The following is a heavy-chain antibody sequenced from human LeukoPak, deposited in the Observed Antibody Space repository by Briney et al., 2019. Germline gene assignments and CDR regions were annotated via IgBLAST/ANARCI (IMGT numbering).Heavy chain of an antibody. V-gene: IGHV1-2*02. CDR3: ARAGIAYYYMDV. J-gene: IGHJ6*03. CDR2: INPNSGGT. Sequence: GSVKVSCKASGYTFTGCYMHWVRQAPGRGLEWMGWINPNSGGTNYAQKFQGRVTMTRDTSISTAYMELSRLRSDDTAVYYCARAGIAYYYMDVWGKGTTVTVSS. CDR1: GYTFTGCY.